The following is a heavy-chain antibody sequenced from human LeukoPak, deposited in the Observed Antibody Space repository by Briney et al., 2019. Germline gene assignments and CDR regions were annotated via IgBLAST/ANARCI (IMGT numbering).Heavy chain of an antibody. Sequence: GGSLRLSCAVSRXTFSNYWVSWVRRAPGKGLEWVANINQDGSEKYYVDSVKGRFTISRDNAKNSLYLQMNSLRAEDTAVYYCARKLYYYDSGGSAGYAGWFDPWGQGTLVTVSS. V-gene: IGHV3-7*05. D-gene: IGHD3-22*01. J-gene: IGHJ5*02. CDR2: INQDGSEK. CDR3: ARKLYYYDSGGSAGYAGWFDP. CDR1: RXTFSNYW.